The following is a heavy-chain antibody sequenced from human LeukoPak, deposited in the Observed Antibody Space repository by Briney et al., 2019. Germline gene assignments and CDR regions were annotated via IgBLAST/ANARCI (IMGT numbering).Heavy chain of an antibody. CDR3: AKWGDYDVLTGYYDPDN. CDR2: IVGSGANT. Sequence: PGASLRLSCAASGFIFSNYAMSWARQAPGKGLEWVSAIVGSGANTYYADSVKGRFTISRDNPRNTLYPQMNSLRAEDTAVYYCAKWGDYDVLTGYYDPDNWGQGTLVTVSS. V-gene: IGHV3-23*01. D-gene: IGHD3-9*01. CDR1: GFIFSNYA. J-gene: IGHJ4*02.